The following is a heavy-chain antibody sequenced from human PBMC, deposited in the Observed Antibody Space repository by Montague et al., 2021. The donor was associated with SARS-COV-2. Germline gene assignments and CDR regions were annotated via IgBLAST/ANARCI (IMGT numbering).Heavy chain of an antibody. J-gene: IGHJ6*03. D-gene: IGHD3-3*01. V-gene: IGHV4-39*01. CDR1: GGSISGSNYY. Sequence: SETLSLTCTVSGGSISGSNYYWGWIRQPPGKGLEWIGTIHYSGSTYYKPSLKSRVTTSLDTSKNQFSLKLSSVTAADTAVYYCARGDFGVVIIPYYYYYMDVGGKGTTVTVSS. CDR3: ARGDFGVVIIPYYYYYMDV. CDR2: IHYSGST.